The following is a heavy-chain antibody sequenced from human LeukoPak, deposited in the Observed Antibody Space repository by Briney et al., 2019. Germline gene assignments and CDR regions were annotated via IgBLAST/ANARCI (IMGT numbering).Heavy chain of an antibody. CDR1: GFTLSKYW. Sequence: QPGVSLRLSCAASGFTLSKYWMLWVPQAPGKGLESVSRINTDGTVTTYADSVKGRFTVSRDNADNTMFLQMNSVRDEDTAVYYCATKQWLAPPPDSWGQGTPVTVS. D-gene: IGHD6-19*01. V-gene: IGHV3-74*01. CDR2: INTDGTVT. J-gene: IGHJ4*02. CDR3: ATKQWLAPPPDS.